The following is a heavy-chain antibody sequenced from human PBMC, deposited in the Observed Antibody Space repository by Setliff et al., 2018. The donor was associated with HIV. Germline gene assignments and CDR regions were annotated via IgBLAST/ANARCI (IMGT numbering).Heavy chain of an antibody. CDR2: IYYGGT. Sequence: PSETLSLTCTVSGGSISRFYWSWIRQPPGKGLEWIGSIYYGGTNYSPSLRSRVTISLDTSKNQFSLRLSSVTAADTALYFCARGFDHGDYEESGYVFYYMDVWGKGTKVTVSS. V-gene: IGHV4-59*01. J-gene: IGHJ6*03. D-gene: IGHD4-17*01. CDR3: ARGFDHGDYEESGYVFYYMDV. CDR1: GGSISRFY.